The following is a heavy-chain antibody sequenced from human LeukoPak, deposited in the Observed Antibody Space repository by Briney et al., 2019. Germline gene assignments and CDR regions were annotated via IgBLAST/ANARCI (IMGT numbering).Heavy chain of an antibody. CDR3: ASGGGCSSTSCHPAYYYGMDV. CDR1: GGSFSGYY. Sequence: PSETLSLTCAVYGGSFSGYYWSWIRQPPGKGLEWIGEINYSGSSNYNPSLKSRVTISIDTSKNQLSLKLSSVTAADTAVYYCASGGGCSSTSCHPAYYYGMDVWGKGTTVTVSS. V-gene: IGHV4-34*01. J-gene: IGHJ6*04. D-gene: IGHD2-2*01. CDR2: INYSGSS.